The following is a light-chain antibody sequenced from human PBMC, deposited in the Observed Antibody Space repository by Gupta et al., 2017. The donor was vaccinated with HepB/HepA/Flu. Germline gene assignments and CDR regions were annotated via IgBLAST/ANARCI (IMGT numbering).Light chain of an antibody. CDR3: EDWDTRLKAVG. CDR2: YND. CDR1: SSNVGSNN. Sequence: HSVLTQSTSISGTPGQRVTISCSGSSSNVGSNNVNWYQQLPGTAPKLLIYYNDERPSGVPDRISGSKSGTSASLAIXGXQSEDEXDDDCEDWDTRLKAVGFGGGTKLTVL. J-gene: IGLJ2*01. V-gene: IGLV1-44*01.